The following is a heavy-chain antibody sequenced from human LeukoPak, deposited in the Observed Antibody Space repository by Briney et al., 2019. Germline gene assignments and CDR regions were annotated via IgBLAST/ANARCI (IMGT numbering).Heavy chain of an antibody. D-gene: IGHD4-17*01. V-gene: IGHV4-34*01. CDR2: INHSGST. J-gene: IGHJ4*02. CDR3: ARTLRGQNY. Sequence: PSETLSLTCAVYGGSFSGYYWSWIRQPPGKGLEWIGEINHSGSTNYNPSLKSRVTISVVTSKNQFSLKLSSVTAADTAVYYCARTLRGQNYWGQGTLVTVSS. CDR1: GGSFSGYY.